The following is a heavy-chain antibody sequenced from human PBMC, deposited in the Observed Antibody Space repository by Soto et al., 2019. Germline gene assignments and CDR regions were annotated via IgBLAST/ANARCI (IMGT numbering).Heavy chain of an antibody. CDR1: GFTFSDYY. D-gene: IGHD3-16*02. J-gene: IGHJ4*02. V-gene: IGHV3-11*01. CDR2: ISSSGTTI. Sequence: QVQLVESGGGLVKPGGSLRLSCVASGFTFSDYYMSWIRQAPGKGLEWVSYISSSGTTIYYADSVKGRFTISRDNAKNSLYLQMNSLRAEDTAVYYCARGPYDYVWGSDPPHFDYWGQGTLVTFTS. CDR3: ARGPYDYVWGSDPPHFDY.